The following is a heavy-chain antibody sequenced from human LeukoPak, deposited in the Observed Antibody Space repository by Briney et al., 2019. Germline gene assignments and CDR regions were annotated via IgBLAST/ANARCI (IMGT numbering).Heavy chain of an antibody. CDR3: AKGKVTHLGALDF. J-gene: IGHJ4*02. V-gene: IGHV3-23*01. Sequence: PGGSLRLSCAASGFSFSSYAVSWVRQAPGKGLEWVSSVSESGDGTYYADSVMGRFIISRDNSRKTFHLQMDSLRADDTAIYYCAKGKVTHLGALDFWGQGTLVTVSS. CDR1: GFSFSSYA. CDR2: VSESGDGT. D-gene: IGHD1-26*01.